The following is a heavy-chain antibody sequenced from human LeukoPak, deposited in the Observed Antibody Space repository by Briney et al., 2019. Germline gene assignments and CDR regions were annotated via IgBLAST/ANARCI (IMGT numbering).Heavy chain of an antibody. CDR3: AKGYSFVPYYFDY. J-gene: IGHJ4*02. V-gene: IGHV3-23*01. CDR2: ISGSGGST. Sequence: GGSLRLSCAASGFTFSSYAMSWVRQAPGKGVEGVSAISGSGGSTYYADSVKGRFTISRDNSKNTLYLQMNSLRAEDTAVYYCAKGYSFVPYYFDYWGQGTLVTVSS. CDR1: GFTFSSYA. D-gene: IGHD5-18*01.